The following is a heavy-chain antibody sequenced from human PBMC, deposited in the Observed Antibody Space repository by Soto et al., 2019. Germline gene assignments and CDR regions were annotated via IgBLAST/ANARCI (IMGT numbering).Heavy chain of an antibody. CDR1: GYTFTSYY. V-gene: IGHV1-46*03. CDR3: ARVAPGYLDY. J-gene: IGHJ4*02. Sequence: QVQLVQSGAEVPKPGASVKVSCKASGYTFTSYYMHWVRQAPGQGLEWVGLINPSGGSTSYAQKFQGSVTMTRDTSTSTGYMELSSLRSEDTAVYYGARVAPGYLDYWGQGTLVTVSS. D-gene: IGHD5-12*01. CDR2: INPSGGST.